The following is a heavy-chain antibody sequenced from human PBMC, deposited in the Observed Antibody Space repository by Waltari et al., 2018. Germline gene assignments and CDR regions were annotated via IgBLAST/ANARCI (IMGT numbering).Heavy chain of an antibody. CDR2: IYHSGST. CDR3: ARIAVAGPFDY. V-gene: IGHV4-38-2*01. Sequence: QVQLQESGPGLVKPSETLSLTCAVSGYSISSGYYWGWIRQPPGKGLEWIGSIYHSGSTYYNTSLKSRVTISVDTSKNQFSLKLSSVTAADTAVYYCARIAVAGPFDYWGQGTLVTVSS. J-gene: IGHJ4*02. CDR1: GYSISSGYY. D-gene: IGHD6-19*01.